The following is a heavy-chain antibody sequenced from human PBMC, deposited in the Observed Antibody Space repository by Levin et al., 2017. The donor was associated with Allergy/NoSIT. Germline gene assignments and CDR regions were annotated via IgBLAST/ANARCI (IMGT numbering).Heavy chain of an antibody. D-gene: IGHD3-16*01. V-gene: IGHV4-34*01. Sequence: SETLSLTCAVYGGSFSGYYWSWIRQPPGKGLEWIGEINHSGSTNYNPSLKSRVTISVDTSKNQFSLKLSSVTAADTAVYYCARVFGANLRVSYYYYGMDVWGQGTTVTVSS. CDR1: GGSFSGYY. CDR2: INHSGST. J-gene: IGHJ6*02. CDR3: ARVFGANLRVSYYYYGMDV.